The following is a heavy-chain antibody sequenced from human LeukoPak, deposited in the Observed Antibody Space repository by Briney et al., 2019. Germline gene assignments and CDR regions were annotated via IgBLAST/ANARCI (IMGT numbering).Heavy chain of an antibody. CDR1: GGTFSSYA. D-gene: IGHD6-19*01. CDR2: IIPILGIA. Sequence: SVKVSCKASGGTFSSYAISWVRQAPGQGLEWMGRIIPILGIANYAQKFQGRVTITADKSTSTAYMGLSSLRSEDTAVYYCARGADSSGWYWFDPWGQGTLVTVSS. J-gene: IGHJ5*02. CDR3: ARGADSSGWYWFDP. V-gene: IGHV1-69*04.